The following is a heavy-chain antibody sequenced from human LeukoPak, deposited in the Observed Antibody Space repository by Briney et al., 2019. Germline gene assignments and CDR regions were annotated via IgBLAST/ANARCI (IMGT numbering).Heavy chain of an antibody. CDR1: GYSISSNYY. J-gene: IGHJ2*01. CDR2: IYYSGNS. D-gene: IGHD3-10*01. Sequence: SETLSLTCTVSGYSISSNYYWGWIRQPPGKGLEWIGSIYYSGNSYYNPSLKSRVTMLVDTSKNHFSLNLSSVTAADTAVYYCTRGGIRYFDLWGRGTLVTVSS. V-gene: IGHV4-38-2*02. CDR3: TRGGIRYFDL.